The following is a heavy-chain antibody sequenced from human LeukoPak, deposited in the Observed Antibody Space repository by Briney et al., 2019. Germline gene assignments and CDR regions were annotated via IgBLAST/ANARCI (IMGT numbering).Heavy chain of an antibody. Sequence: SETLSLTCTVSGGSISSYYWSWIRQLPGKGLEWIGEINHSGSTNYNPSLKSRVTISVDTSKNQFSLKLSSVTAADTAVYYCARLVRSSSWYGPTLLDYWGQGTLVTVSS. CDR3: ARLVRSSSWYGPTLLDY. V-gene: IGHV4-34*01. CDR1: GGSISSYY. CDR2: INHSGST. D-gene: IGHD6-13*01. J-gene: IGHJ4*02.